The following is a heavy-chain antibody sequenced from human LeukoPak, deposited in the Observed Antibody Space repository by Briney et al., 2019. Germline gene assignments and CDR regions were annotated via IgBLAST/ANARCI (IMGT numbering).Heavy chain of an antibody. CDR1: GGSISSYY. CDR2: IFYSGST. CDR3: ARGGEYGDYYYDY. D-gene: IGHD4-17*01. J-gene: IGHJ4*02. V-gene: IGHV4-59*01. Sequence: SETLSLTCTVSGGSISSYYWSWIRQPPGKGLERIGYIFYSGSTNYNPSLKSRVTISVDTSKNQFSLKLSSVTAADTAVYYCARGGEYGDYYYDYWGQGTLVTVSS.